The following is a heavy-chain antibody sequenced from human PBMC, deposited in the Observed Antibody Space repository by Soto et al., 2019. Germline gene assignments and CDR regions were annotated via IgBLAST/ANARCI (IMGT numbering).Heavy chain of an antibody. CDR1: GYTFTSYY. CDR2: FNPTGDTA. D-gene: IGHD5-18*01. J-gene: IGHJ6*02. CDR3: ARGVRIVDTGIGYYYYHAMDV. Sequence: QVQLVQSGAEVKKPGASVKASCKASGYTFTSYYIHWVRQAPGQGLEWMGIFNPTGDTASYAQKLQGRVTMTSDTSTGTAYMELGSLRSEDTAVYYCARGVRIVDTGIGYYYYHAMDVWGQGTTVTVS. V-gene: IGHV1-46*01.